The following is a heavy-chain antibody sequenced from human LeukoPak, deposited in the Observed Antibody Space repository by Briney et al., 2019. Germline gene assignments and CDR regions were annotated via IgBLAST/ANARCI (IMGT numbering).Heavy chain of an antibody. J-gene: IGHJ4*02. Sequence: GGSLRLSCAASGFTFSSYAMHWVRQAPGKGLEWVAVISYDGSNKYYADSVKGRFTISRDNSKNTLYLQMNSLRAEDTAVYYCARAGEYSGSYRYYFGYWGQGTLVTVSS. CDR2: ISYDGSNK. CDR1: GFTFSSYA. D-gene: IGHD1-26*01. CDR3: ARAGEYSGSYRYYFGY. V-gene: IGHV3-30*01.